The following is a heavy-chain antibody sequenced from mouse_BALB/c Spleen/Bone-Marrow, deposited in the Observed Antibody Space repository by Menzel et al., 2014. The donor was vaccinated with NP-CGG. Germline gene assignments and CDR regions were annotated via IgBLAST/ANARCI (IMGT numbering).Heavy chain of an antibody. V-gene: IGHV1-69*02. D-gene: IGHD1-1*01. CDR1: GYTFTNNW. CDR3: IRGSSYVGYAMDY. CDR2: IYPSDSYT. J-gene: IGHJ4*01. Sequence: QVQLQQSGAELVRPGASVKLSCKASGYTFTNNWINWVKQRPGQGLEWIGNIYPSDSYTNYNQKFKDKATLTVDKSSSTAYMQLSCPTSEDSAVYYCIRGSSYVGYAMDYWGQGTSVTVSS.